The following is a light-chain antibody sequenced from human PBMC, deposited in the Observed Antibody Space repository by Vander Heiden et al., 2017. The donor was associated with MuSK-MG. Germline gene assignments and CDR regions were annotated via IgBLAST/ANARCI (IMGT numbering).Light chain of an antibody. CDR3: QKLNSYPRT. V-gene: IGKV1-9*01. Sequence: DIQLTQSPSFLSASVGDRVTITCRASQGISSYLAWYQQKPGKAPKLLIYAASTLQSGVPSRVSGSGSGTEFTLTISSLQPEDFATYYCQKLNSYPRTFGQGTKVEIK. CDR1: QGISSY. J-gene: IGKJ2*02. CDR2: AAS.